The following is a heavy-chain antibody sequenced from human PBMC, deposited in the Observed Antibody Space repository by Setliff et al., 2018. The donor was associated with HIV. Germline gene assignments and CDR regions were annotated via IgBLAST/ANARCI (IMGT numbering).Heavy chain of an antibody. D-gene: IGHD4-17*01. Sequence: ASVKVSCKAFGYTFINYGISWVRQAPGQGLEWMGWISAYNGNTNYPQKLQDRVTMTTDTSTSTAYMELRSLRSDDTAVYYCVREGAGPTDDAFDIWGQGTMVTVSS. CDR3: VREGAGPTDDAFDI. V-gene: IGHV1-18*01. CDR1: GYTFINYG. J-gene: IGHJ3*02. CDR2: ISAYNGNT.